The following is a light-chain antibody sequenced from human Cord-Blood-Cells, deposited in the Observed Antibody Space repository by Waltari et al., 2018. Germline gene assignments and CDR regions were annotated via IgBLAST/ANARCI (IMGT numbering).Light chain of an antibody. J-gene: IGKJ4*01. CDR1: KSISSY. V-gene: IGKV1-39*01. CDR3: QQSYSTPIT. CDR2: AAS. Sequence: DIQMTQSPSSLSASVGNRLPITCRASKSISSYLNWYHQKPGKAPKLLIYAASSLQSGVPSRFSGSGSGTDFTLTISSLQPEDFATYYCQQSYSTPITFGGGTKVEIK.